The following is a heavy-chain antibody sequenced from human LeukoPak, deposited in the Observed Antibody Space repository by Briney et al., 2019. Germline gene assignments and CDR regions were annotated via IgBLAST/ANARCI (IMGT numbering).Heavy chain of an antibody. V-gene: IGHV1-3*01. J-gene: IGHJ4*02. CDR3: AKMTTGKFDF. Sequence: ASVKVSCKTSAYTFSSSAMHWVRQAPGQRLEWMGWINAGNGNTKYSQKFQGRVTITRDTSASTAYMELSSLRSEDTVVYYCAKMTTGKFDFWGQGTLVTVSS. D-gene: IGHD3-10*01. CDR1: AYTFSSSA. CDR2: INAGNGNT.